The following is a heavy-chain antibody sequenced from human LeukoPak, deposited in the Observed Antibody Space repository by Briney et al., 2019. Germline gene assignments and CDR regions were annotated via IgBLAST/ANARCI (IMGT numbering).Heavy chain of an antibody. J-gene: IGHJ4*02. CDR2: MNPNSGNT. V-gene: IGHV1-8*03. CDR1: GYTFTAYY. CDR3: ARGPIAAAGSSLDY. Sequence: GASVKVSCKASGYTFTAYYMHWVRQAPGQGLEWMGWMNPNSGNTGYAQKFQGRVTITRNTSISTAYMELSSLRSEDTAVYYCARGPIAAAGSSLDYWGQGTLVTVSS. D-gene: IGHD6-13*01.